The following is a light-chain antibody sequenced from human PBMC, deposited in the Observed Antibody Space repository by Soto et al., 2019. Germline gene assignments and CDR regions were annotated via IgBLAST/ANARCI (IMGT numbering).Light chain of an antibody. Sequence: DIQLTQSPSSLSASVGDRVSLTCRTSQTISTFLNWYHHRPGQAPKLLIYSISNLQSGVPSRFSGGGAGTEFTLTISSLQPEDFGSYSCQQTYNLPPTFGGGTRVQIK. CDR1: QTISTF. CDR2: SIS. CDR3: QQTYNLPPT. J-gene: IGKJ4*01. V-gene: IGKV1-39*01.